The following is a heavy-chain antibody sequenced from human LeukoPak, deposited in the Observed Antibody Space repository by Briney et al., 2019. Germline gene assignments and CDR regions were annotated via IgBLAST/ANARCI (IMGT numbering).Heavy chain of an antibody. CDR1: GYTFTSYY. CDR3: ARARSYRDGVGYSYYYYMDV. CDR2: INPSGGST. D-gene: IGHD1-26*01. J-gene: IGHJ6*03. Sequence: GASVKVSCKASGYTFTSYYVHWVRQAPGQGLEWMGIINPSGGSTSYAQKFQGRVTMTRDTSTSTVYMELSSLRSEDTAVYYCARARSYRDGVGYSYYYYMDVWGKGTTVTVSS. V-gene: IGHV1-46*01.